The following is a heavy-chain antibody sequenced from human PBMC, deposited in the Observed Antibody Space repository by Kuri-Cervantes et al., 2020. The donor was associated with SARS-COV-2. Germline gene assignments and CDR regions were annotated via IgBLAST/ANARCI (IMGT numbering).Heavy chain of an antibody. Sequence: SETLSLTCTVSGGSISSGYYWGWIRQPPGKGLEWIGSIYHSGSTYYNPSLKSRVTISVDTSKNQFSLKLSSVTAADTAVYYCARIIVGATYYYYYYYMDVWGKGTTVTVSS. CDR2: IYHSGST. J-gene: IGHJ6*03. V-gene: IGHV4-38-2*02. D-gene: IGHD1-26*01. CDR1: GGSISSGYY. CDR3: ARIIVGATYYYYYYYMDV.